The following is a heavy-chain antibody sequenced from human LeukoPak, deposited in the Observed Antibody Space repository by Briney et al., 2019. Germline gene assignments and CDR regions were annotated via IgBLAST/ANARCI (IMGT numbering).Heavy chain of an antibody. J-gene: IGHJ4*02. V-gene: IGHV4-59*01. D-gene: IGHD6-19*01. CDR2: IYYSGKT. Sequence: PSETLSLTCSVSGGSISDYYWSWVRQPPGKGLEWIGYIYYSGKTTYNPSLKSRVTISIDTSKNQFSLKLSSVTAADTAVYYCARGYRSGWYYFDYWGQGTLVTVSS. CDR1: GGSISDYY. CDR3: ARGYRSGWYYFDY.